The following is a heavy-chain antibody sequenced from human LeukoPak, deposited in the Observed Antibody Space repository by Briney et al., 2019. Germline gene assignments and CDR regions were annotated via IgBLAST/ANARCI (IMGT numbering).Heavy chain of an antibody. CDR3: ARDLGMVRGVITSFDY. V-gene: IGHV1-2*06. CDR2: INPNSGGT. Sequence: GASVKVSCKASGYTFTGYYMHWVRQAPGQGLEWMGRINPNSGGTNYAQKFQGRVTMTRDTSISTAYLELSRLRSDDTAVYYCARDLGMVRGVITSFDYWGQGTLVTVSS. CDR1: GYTFTGYY. J-gene: IGHJ4*02. D-gene: IGHD3-10*01.